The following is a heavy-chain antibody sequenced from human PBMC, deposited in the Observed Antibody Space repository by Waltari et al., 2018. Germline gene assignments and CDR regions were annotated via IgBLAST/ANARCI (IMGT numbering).Heavy chain of an antibody. CDR2: ISSSSSFI. J-gene: IGHJ5*02. CDR3: ARGQVVVAAILSS. CDR1: EFAFSNDN. Sequence: EVQLVESGGGLVKPGGSLRLSWPASEFAFSNDNMNWVRQAPGKGLEWVSSISSSSSFIYYEDSVKGRFTISRDNAKNSLYLQMNSLRAEDTAVYYCARGQVVVAAILSSWGQGTLVTVSS. D-gene: IGHD2-15*01. V-gene: IGHV3-21*01.